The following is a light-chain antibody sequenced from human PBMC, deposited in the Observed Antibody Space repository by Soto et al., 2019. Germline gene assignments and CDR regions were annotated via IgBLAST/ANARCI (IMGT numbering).Light chain of an antibody. Sequence: IVLAQSPGTLSLSPGERASLSWRSSHTVSSSYLAWYQQKPGQATRLLXYGASSRATGIPDRFSGSGSGTDFTLTITRLEPEDFAVYYCQQYGDSPPWTFGQGTKVDIK. CDR2: GAS. J-gene: IGKJ1*01. V-gene: IGKV3-20*01. CDR1: HTVSSSY. CDR3: QQYGDSPPWT.